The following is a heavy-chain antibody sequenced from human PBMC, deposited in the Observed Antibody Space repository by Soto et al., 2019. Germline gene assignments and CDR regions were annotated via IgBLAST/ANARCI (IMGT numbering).Heavy chain of an antibody. CDR1: GGTFSSYA. J-gene: IGHJ6*02. CDR3: ARDVGQEHGRDYYYYYGMHV. D-gene: IGHD1-26*01. Sequence: SVKVSCKASGGTFSSYAISWVRQAPGQGLEWMGGIIPIFGTANYAQKFQGRVTITADESTSTAYMELSSLRSEDTAVYYCARDVGQEHGRDYYYYYGMHVSGQGTTVTV. CDR2: IIPIFGTA. V-gene: IGHV1-69*13.